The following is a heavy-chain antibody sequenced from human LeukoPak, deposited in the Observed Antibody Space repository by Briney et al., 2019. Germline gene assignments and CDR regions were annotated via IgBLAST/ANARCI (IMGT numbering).Heavy chain of an antibody. CDR1: GFTFSSYA. J-gene: IGHJ5*02. D-gene: IGHD3-16*01. CDR3: ARALPYDYGWVDP. V-gene: IGHV3-30-3*01. Sequence: PGGSLRLSCAASGFTFSSYAMHWVRQAPGKGLEWVAVISYDGSNKYYADSVKGRFTISRDNSKNTLYLQMNSLRAEDTAVYYCARALPYDYGWVDPRGQGTLVTVSS. CDR2: ISYDGSNK.